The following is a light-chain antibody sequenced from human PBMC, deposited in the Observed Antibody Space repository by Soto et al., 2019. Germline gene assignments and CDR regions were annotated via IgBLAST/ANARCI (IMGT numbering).Light chain of an antibody. Sequence: SYELTQPPSVSVAPGKTARITCGGTNIGSKSVQWYHQRPGQAPVLVIYSDSDRPSGIPERFSGSNSGSTATLTISRVEAGDEADYYCQVWDSSSVVFGGGTKLTVL. CDR1: NIGSKS. CDR2: SDS. J-gene: IGLJ2*01. V-gene: IGLV3-21*04. CDR3: QVWDSSSVV.